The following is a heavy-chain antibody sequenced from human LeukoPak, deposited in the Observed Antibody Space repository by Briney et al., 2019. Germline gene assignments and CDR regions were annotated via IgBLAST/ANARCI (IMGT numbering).Heavy chain of an antibody. J-gene: IGHJ4*02. CDR2: ISGSGGST. D-gene: IGHD6-13*01. CDR1: GFTFSSYG. CDR3: AKALGYSSSWYFDY. Sequence: GGSLRLSCAASGFTFSSYGMSWVRQAPGKGLEWVSAISGSGGSTYYADSVKGRFTISRDNSKNTLYLQMNSLRAEDTAVYYCAKALGYSSSWYFDYWGQGTLVTVSS. V-gene: IGHV3-23*01.